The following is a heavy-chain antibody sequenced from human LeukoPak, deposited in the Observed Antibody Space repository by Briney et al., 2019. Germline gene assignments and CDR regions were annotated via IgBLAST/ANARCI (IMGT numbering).Heavy chain of an antibody. CDR1: GFTFSDYY. V-gene: IGHV3-11*04. D-gene: IGHD3-9*01. Sequence: PGGSLRLSCAASGFTFSDYYMSWIRQAPGKGLEWVSYISSSGSTIYYADSVKGRFTISRDNAKNSLYLQMNSLRAEDTAVYYCARDRIKIGYYDILTGYPPGGMDVWGQGTTVTVSS. J-gene: IGHJ6*02. CDR3: ARDRIKIGYYDILTGYPPGGMDV. CDR2: ISSSGSTI.